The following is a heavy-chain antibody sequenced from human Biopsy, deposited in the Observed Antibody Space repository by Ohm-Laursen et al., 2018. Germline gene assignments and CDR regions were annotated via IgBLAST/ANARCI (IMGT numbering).Heavy chain of an antibody. CDR1: GFTFRTYE. D-gene: IGHD6-19*01. CDR2: TRNNGKTYTK. Sequence: SLRLSCSASGFTFRTYEMNWVRQAPGKGPEWVGRTRNNGKTYTKEYAASVKGRFTISRDDSKNSLYLQMNSLKTEDTAVYFCARDVGSSGWYYYGMDVWGQGTTVTVSS. J-gene: IGHJ6*02. CDR3: ARDVGSSGWYYYGMDV. V-gene: IGHV3-72*01.